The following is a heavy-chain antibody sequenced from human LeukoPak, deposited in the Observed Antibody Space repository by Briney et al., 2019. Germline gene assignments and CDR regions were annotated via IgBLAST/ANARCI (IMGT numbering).Heavy chain of an antibody. V-gene: IGHV5-51*01. D-gene: IGHD3-22*01. J-gene: IGHJ4*02. CDR1: GYSFTSYW. CDR3: ARLSHDSSRGKIWGSLGYFDY. Sequence: GESPKISCKGSGYSFTSYWIGWVRQMPGKGLEWMGIIYPGDSDTRYSPSFQGQVTISADKSISTAYLQWSSLKASDTAMYYCARLSHDSSRGKIWGSLGYFDYWGQGTLVTVSS. CDR2: IYPGDSDT.